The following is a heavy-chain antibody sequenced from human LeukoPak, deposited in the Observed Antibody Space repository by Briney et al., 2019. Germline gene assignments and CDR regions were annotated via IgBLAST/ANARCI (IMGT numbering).Heavy chain of an antibody. J-gene: IGHJ1*01. CDR1: GFTFSSYA. CDR3: AKWLVGRYFQH. CDR2: ISGSGGST. Sequence: GGSLRLSCAASGFTFSSYAMSWVRQAPGKGLEWVSAISGSGGSTYYADSVEGRFTISRDDSKNTRYLQMNSLRAEDTAVYYCAKWLVGRYFQHWGQGTLVTVSS. D-gene: IGHD6-19*01. V-gene: IGHV3-23*01.